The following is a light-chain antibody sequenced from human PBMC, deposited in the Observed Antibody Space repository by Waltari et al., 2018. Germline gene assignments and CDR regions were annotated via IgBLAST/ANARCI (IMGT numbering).Light chain of an antibody. CDR3: QKYGTRPAT. J-gene: IGKJ1*01. V-gene: IGKV3-20*01. Sequence: EIVLTQSPASLSLSPGDRATLSCRASQSVGRTLAWYQQRPGQAPRLLIYDASSRATGIPDRLSGSGSGTDFSRTISRLEPEDFAVYYCQKYGTRPATFGQGTKVEVK. CDR2: DAS. CDR1: QSVGRT.